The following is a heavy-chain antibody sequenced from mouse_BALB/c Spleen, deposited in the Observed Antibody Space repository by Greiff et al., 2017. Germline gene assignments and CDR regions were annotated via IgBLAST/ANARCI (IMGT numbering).Heavy chain of an antibody. V-gene: IGHV14-4*02. CDR2: IDPENGDT. J-gene: IGHJ2*01. D-gene: IGHD1-2*01. CDR3: NAFITTATHYFDY. Sequence: EVQLQESGAELVRSGASVKLSCTASGFNIKDYYMHWVKQRPEQGLEWIGWIDPENGDTEYAPKFQGKATMTADTSSNTAYLQLSSLTSEDTAVYYCNAFITTATHYFDYWGQGTTLTVSS. CDR1: GFNIKDYY.